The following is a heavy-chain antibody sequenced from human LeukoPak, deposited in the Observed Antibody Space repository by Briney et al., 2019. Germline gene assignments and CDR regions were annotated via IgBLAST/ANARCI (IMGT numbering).Heavy chain of an antibody. CDR1: GFTFSSYA. Sequence: GGSLRLSCAASGFTFSSYAMSWVRQAPGKGLEWVSAITGSSGSTYYADSVEGRFTISRDNSKNTLYLQMNSLRAEDTALYYCAKAAFYYDSSARAFEIWGQGTMVTVSS. CDR2: ITGSSGST. V-gene: IGHV3-23*01. J-gene: IGHJ3*02. D-gene: IGHD3-22*01. CDR3: AKAAFYYDSSARAFEI.